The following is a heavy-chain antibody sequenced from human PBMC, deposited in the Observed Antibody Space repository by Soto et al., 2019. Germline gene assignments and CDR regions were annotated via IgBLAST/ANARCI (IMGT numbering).Heavy chain of an antibody. CDR1: GFTFSNYA. D-gene: IGHD2-15*01. V-gene: IGHV3-30*04. CDR2: ISYDGRND. J-gene: IGHJ6*02. CDR3: ARDRGRSGGWNGMAV. Sequence: QVQLVESGGGVVQDGRSLRLSCAASGFTFSNYAMYWVRQAPGKGLEWVAVISYDGRNDFYADSVKGRFTIFRDNSKNTLYLQMNSLSPEDAALYYCARDRGRSGGWNGMAVWGQGTTVTVSS.